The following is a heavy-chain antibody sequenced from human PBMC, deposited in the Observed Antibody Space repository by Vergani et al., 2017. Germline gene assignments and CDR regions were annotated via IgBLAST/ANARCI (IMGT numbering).Heavy chain of an antibody. J-gene: IGHJ6*04. CDR3: ARAQYDTWDV. V-gene: IGHV3-48*01. Sequence: EVQLVESGGGLVQPGGSLRLSCAASGFTFSSYSMNWVRQAPGKGLEWVSYISSSSSTIYYADSVKVRFTISRDNAKNSLYLQMNSLRAEDTAVYYCARAQYDTWDVWGKGTTVTVSS. CDR1: GFTFSSYS. CDR2: ISSSSSTI. D-gene: IGHD2/OR15-2a*01.